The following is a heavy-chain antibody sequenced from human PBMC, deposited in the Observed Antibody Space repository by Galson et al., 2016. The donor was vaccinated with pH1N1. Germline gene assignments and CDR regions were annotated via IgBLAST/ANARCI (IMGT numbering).Heavy chain of an antibody. Sequence: SLRLSCAASGFTFNIFAMSWVRQAPGKGPEWVSSISASGANTNYADPVKGRFTISRDNSENTLYLQTNSLRAEDTAIYYCVKLDSSGYYYGRFNSWGQGTPVTVSS. CDR2: ISASGANT. CDR1: GFTFNIFA. CDR3: VKLDSSGYYYGRFNS. D-gene: IGHD3-22*01. J-gene: IGHJ4*02. V-gene: IGHV3-23*01.